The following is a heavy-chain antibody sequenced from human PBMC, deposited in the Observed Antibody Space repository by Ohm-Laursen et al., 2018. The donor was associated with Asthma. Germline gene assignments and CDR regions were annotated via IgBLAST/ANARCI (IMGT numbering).Heavy chain of an antibody. CDR3: ARDVMEWYLPAFDF. CDR2: MSYDGNIK. V-gene: IGHV3-30-3*01. J-gene: IGHJ4*02. CDR1: GFNFSDSA. Sequence: SLRLSCAASGFNFSDSAMHWVRQAPGKGLDWVAIMSYDGNIKYLADSVKGRFSISRDNSKNTLFLQVNSLGPDDTAVYYCARDVMEWYLPAFDFWGQGTLVTVSS. D-gene: IGHD3-3*01.